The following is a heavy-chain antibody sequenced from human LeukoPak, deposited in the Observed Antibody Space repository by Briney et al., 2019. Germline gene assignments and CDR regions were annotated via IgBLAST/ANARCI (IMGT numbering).Heavy chain of an antibody. CDR2: IYTSEST. CDR3: ARRRTTGTTGYFDF. J-gene: IGHJ4*02. V-gene: IGHV4-4*09. Sequence: SETLSLTCTVSGGSISTYYWSWIRQPPGKGLEWIGYIYTSESTNYNPSLKSRVTISVDTSKNQFSLMLSSVTAADTAFYYCARRRTTGTTGYFDFWGRGILVTVSS. CDR1: GGSISTYY. D-gene: IGHD1-1*01.